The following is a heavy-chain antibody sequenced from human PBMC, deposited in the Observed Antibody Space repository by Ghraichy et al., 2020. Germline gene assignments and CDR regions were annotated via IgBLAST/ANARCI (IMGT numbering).Heavy chain of an antibody. D-gene: IGHD3-10*01. V-gene: IGHV3-7*03. CDR1: GFSFSDCW. Sequence: GGSLRLSCAASGFSFSDCWMSWVRQAPGKGLEWVANINLDGTTKNYVASVKGRFSISRDNSKNSLYVQMDSLRAEDTAVYYCARDSGMGATDYWGQGTLVTVSS. J-gene: IGHJ4*02. CDR3: ARDSGMGATDY. CDR2: INLDGTTK.